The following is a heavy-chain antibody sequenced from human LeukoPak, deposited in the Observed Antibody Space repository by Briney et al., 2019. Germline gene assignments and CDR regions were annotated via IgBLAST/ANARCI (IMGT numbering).Heavy chain of an antibody. V-gene: IGHV4-61*02. CDR2: IYTSGST. D-gene: IGHD3-16*01. CDR1: GGSISSGSYY. J-gene: IGHJ5*02. Sequence: SETLSLTCTVSGGSISSGSYYWSWIRQPAGKGLEWIGRIYTSGSTNYNPSLKSRVTMSVDTSKNQFSLKLSSVTDADTAVYYCARDAYLRWFDPWGQGTLVTVSS. CDR3: ARDAYLRWFDP.